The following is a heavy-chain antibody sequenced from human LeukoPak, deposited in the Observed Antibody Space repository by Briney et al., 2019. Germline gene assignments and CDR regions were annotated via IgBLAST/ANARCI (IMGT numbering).Heavy chain of an antibody. J-gene: IGHJ2*01. Sequence: ASVKVSCKASGYTFTGYYMHWVRQAPGQGLEWMGIINPSGGSTSYAQKFQGRVTMTRDTSTSTVYMELSSLRSEDTAVYYCAKGVANWGSDWYFDLWGRGTLVTVSS. D-gene: IGHD7-27*01. CDR2: INPSGGST. CDR3: AKGVANWGSDWYFDL. CDR1: GYTFTGYY. V-gene: IGHV1-46*01.